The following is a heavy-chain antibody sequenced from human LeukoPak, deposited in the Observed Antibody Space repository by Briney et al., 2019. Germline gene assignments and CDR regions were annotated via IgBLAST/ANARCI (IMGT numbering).Heavy chain of an antibody. J-gene: IGHJ3*02. Sequence: GGSLRLSCTASGFTFSSHWVHWVRQAPGKGLVWVSHINNDGRSTRYADSVKGRFTISRDNAKNSLYLQMDSLRAEDTAVFYCARVYSSSSGKNAFDIWGQGTVVIVSS. CDR2: INNDGRST. CDR1: GFTFSSHW. CDR3: ARVYSSSSGKNAFDI. V-gene: IGHV3-74*01. D-gene: IGHD6-6*01.